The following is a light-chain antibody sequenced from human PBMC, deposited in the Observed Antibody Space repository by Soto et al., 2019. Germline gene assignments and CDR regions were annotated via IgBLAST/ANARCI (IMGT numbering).Light chain of an antibody. CDR2: DAS. CDR3: QQRGSWPPSIT. CDR1: QSISSSY. V-gene: IGKV3D-20*02. J-gene: IGKJ5*01. Sequence: EVVLTQSPATLSLSPGEGATLSCRVSQSISSSYLSWYQQRPGQAPRLLIHDASSRATGIPARFSGSGSETDFTLTISSLEPEDFAVYYCQQRGSWPPSITFGQGTRLEIK.